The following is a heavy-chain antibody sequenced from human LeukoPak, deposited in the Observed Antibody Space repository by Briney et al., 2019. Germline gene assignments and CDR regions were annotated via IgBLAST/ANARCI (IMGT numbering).Heavy chain of an antibody. Sequence: GGSLRLSCGASGFTFSNAWMSWVRQAPGKGLEWVGRIKSKTDGGTTDYAAPVKGRFTISRDDSKNTLYLQMNSLKTEDTAVYYCTTGESGSGQIAYGDYGAYFDYWGQGTLVTVSS. CDR2: IKSKTDGGTT. D-gene: IGHD4-17*01. J-gene: IGHJ4*02. V-gene: IGHV3-15*01. CDR3: TTGESGSGQIAYGDYGAYFDY. CDR1: GFTFSNAW.